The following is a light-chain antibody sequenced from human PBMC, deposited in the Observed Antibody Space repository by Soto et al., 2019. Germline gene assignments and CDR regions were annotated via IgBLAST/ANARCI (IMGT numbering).Light chain of an antibody. CDR3: QQYHSAPDT. V-gene: IGKV3-20*01. Sequence: EIVLTQSPGTLSLSPGERATLSCRASQSLRRSNLAWYQQKPGQAPRVLIYGASSRATGIPDRFSGSGSGTAFTLTISRLESEDFAVYYCQQYHSAPDTFGQGTKLEIK. CDR2: GAS. CDR1: QSLRRSN. J-gene: IGKJ2*01.